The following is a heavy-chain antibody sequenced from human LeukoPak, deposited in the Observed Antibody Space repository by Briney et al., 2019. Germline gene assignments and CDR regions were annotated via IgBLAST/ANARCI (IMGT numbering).Heavy chain of an antibody. D-gene: IGHD3-10*01. J-gene: IGHJ6*03. CDR1: GFTFSSYG. CDR2: IWYDGSNK. V-gene: IGHV3-33*06. Sequence: PGGSLRLSCAASGFTFSSYGMHWVRQAPGKGLEWVAVIWYDGSNKYYADSEKGRFTISRDNSKNTLYLQMNSLRAEDTAVYYCAKDSGHSGYYYYMDVWGKGTTVTVSS. CDR3: AKDSGHSGYYYYMDV.